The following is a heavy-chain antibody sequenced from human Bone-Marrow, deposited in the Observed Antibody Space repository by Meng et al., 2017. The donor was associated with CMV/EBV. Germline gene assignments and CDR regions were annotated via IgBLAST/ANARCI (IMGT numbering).Heavy chain of an antibody. J-gene: IGHJ4*02. CDR3: ARGALGTVGATSQPDV. Sequence: SETLSLTCTVSGGSISSSSYYWGWIRQPPGKGLEWIGSIYYSGSTYYNPSLKSRVTISVDTSKNQFSLKLSSVTAADTAVYYCARGALGTVGATSQPDVWGQGTLVTVSS. CDR1: GGSISSSSYY. CDR2: IYYSGST. V-gene: IGHV4-39*07. D-gene: IGHD1-26*01.